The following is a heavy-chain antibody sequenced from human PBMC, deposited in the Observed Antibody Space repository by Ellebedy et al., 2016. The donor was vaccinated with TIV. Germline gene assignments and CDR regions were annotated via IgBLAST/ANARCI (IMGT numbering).Heavy chain of an antibody. CDR2: IHYSGRT. Sequence: MPSETLSLTCTVSGASINSYYWSWIRQPPGKGLEWIGYIHYSGRTNYSPSLRSRVTISLNTSKTQYSLRIRSVTATDTAVYYCARHVRRGVFDDFWGQGTLVTVSS. CDR3: ARHVRRGVFDDF. D-gene: IGHD3-10*01. J-gene: IGHJ4*02. CDR1: GASINSYY. V-gene: IGHV4-59*08.